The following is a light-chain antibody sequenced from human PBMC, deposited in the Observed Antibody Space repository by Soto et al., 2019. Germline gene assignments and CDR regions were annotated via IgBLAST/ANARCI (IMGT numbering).Light chain of an antibody. J-gene: IGKJ3*01. Sequence: EIVMTQSPATLSVSPGERATLSCRASQSVSSNLAWYQQKPGQAPRLLIYGASTRATGIPARFSGSGSGTEFTLTISSLQSEDFAVCYCQQYNNLPPLFTFGPGTQVDI. CDR1: QSVSSN. CDR2: GAS. CDR3: QQYNNLPPLFT. V-gene: IGKV3-15*01.